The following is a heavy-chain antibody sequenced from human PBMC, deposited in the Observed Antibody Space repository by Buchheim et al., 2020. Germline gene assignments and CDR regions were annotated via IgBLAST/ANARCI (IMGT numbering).Heavy chain of an antibody. CDR2: ISSSGSTI. V-gene: IGHV3-48*03. D-gene: IGHD6-6*01. CDR3: ASSKGIAARDYYYYGMDV. Sequence: EVQLLESGGSLVQPGGSLRLSCAASGFTFSSYEMNWVRQAPGKGLEWVSYISSSGSTIYYADSVKGRFTISRDNAKNSLYLQMNSLRAEDTAVYYCASSKGIAARDYYYYGMDVWGQGTT. J-gene: IGHJ6*02. CDR1: GFTFSSYE.